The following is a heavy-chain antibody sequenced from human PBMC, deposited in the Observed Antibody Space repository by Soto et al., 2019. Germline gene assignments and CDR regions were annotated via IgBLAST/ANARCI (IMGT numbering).Heavy chain of an antibody. CDR1: GGTFSSYT. D-gene: IGHD2-2*01. CDR2: IIPIFGMA. CDR3: AREEAQYQLLHSYYYMDV. J-gene: IGHJ6*03. V-gene: IGHV1-69*08. Sequence: QVQLVQSGAEVKKPGSSVKVSCKASGGTFSSYTINWVRQAPGQGLEWMGRIIPIFGMANYAQKFQGRVTITADESTRTVYMQLSSLRSEDTGLYYCAREEAQYQLLHSYYYMDVWGKGTTVTVSS.